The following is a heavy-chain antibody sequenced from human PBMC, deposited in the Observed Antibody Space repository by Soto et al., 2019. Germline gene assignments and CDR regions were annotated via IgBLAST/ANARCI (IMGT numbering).Heavy chain of an antibody. J-gene: IGHJ4*02. CDR2: ISVSGGST. V-gene: IGHV3-23*01. D-gene: IGHD7-27*01. CDR1: GFTFSSYA. Sequence: PGGSLRLSCAAAGFTFSSYAMSWVRQAPGKGLEWVSDISVSGGSTYADSVKGRFTISRDNSKNTLYLQMNSLRAEDTAVYYCAKDRQPGDRQYYFDYWGQGTLVTVSS. CDR3: AKDRQPGDRQYYFDY.